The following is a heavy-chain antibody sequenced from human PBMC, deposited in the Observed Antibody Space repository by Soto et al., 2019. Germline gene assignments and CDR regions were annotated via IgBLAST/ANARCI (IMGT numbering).Heavy chain of an antibody. V-gene: IGHV3-30*03. CDR1: WFTFGNFG. CDR3: VRDNALTADLFDY. D-gene: IGHD2-8*01. J-gene: IGHJ4*02. CDR2: ISYDGSNT. Sequence: RSQRLPRAASWFTFGNFGMRRILKAPGKGLEWVAVISYDGSNTYYADSVKGRFTISRDNSKNTLYLQMNSLRAEDTAVYYCVRDNALTADLFDYWGQGTHVTVSS.